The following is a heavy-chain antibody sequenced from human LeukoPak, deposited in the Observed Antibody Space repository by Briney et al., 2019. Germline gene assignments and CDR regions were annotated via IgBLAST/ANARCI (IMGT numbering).Heavy chain of an antibody. D-gene: IGHD5-18*01. CDR3: ARGYSYGYMYYYYMDV. J-gene: IGHJ6*03. CDR1: GYSISSGYY. V-gene: IGHV4-38-2*02. Sequence: SETLSLTCTVSGYSISSGYYWGWIRQPPGKGLEWIGSIYHSGSTYYNPSLKSRVTISVDTSKNQFSLKLSSVTAADTAVYYCARGYSYGYMYYYYMDVWGKGTTVTVSS. CDR2: IYHSGST.